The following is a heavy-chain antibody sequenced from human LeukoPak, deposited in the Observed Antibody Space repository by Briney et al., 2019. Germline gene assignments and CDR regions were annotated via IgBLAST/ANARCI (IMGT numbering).Heavy chain of an antibody. CDR2: IRSKAHSYAT. V-gene: IGHV3-73*01. CDR3: TRHGGRDYYDSTEDAFDI. Sequence: GGSLRLSCAASGFTFSGSAMHWVRQASGKGLEWVGRIRSKAHSYATAYAASVRGRFTISRDDSKNTAYLQMKSLKTEDTAVYYCTRHGGRDYYDSTEDAFDIWGQGTMVTVSS. CDR1: GFTFSGSA. D-gene: IGHD3-22*01. J-gene: IGHJ3*02.